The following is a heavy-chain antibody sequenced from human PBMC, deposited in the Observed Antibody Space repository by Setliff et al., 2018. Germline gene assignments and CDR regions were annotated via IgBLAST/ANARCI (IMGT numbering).Heavy chain of an antibody. V-gene: IGHV4-34*01. CDR1: GGGGSFSAYY. Sequence: SETLSLTCGVSGGGGSFSAYYWSWIRQPPGKGLKWIGEISPGGSTIYNPSLRSRVTMSVDTAKNRFSLNLTSVTAADTAVYYCATSGFCSAGSCYSFDDWGQGALVTVSS. J-gene: IGHJ4*02. CDR2: ISPGGST. D-gene: IGHD6-19*01. CDR3: ATSGFCSAGSCYSFDD.